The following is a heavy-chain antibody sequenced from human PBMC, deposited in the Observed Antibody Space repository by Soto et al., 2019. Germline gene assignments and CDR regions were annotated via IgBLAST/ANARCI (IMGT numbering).Heavy chain of an antibody. CDR3: VRESGVAADC. V-gene: IGHV3-74*01. J-gene: IGHJ4*02. CDR1: GFTFDSHW. CDR2: IKTDGYAA. Sequence: ESGGVLVQPGGSLRLSCVASGFTFDSHWMHWVRQAPGEVLVWVSRIKTDGYAAAYADSVKGRFTISRDNTKNTVYLQMNSLRAEDTAVYFCVRESGVAADCWGQGTLVTVSS. D-gene: IGHD6-19*01.